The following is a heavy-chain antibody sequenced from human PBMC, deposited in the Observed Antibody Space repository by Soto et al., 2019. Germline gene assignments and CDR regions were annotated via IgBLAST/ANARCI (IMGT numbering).Heavy chain of an antibody. J-gene: IGHJ4*02. V-gene: IGHV4-30-4*01. CDR3: AGGLSGDKVDQ. CDR2: IYKRGNT. CDR1: GVSISDDIYY. D-gene: IGHD2-21*01. Sequence: QVQLQESGPGLVKPSQTLSLTCTVSGVSISDDIYYWSWIRQPPGKDLEWIGHIYKRGNTYNNPSRRSRLTLSLDTSKSQFSLNLNSVTAADTAVYYCAGGLSGDKVDQWGQGTLVTVSS.